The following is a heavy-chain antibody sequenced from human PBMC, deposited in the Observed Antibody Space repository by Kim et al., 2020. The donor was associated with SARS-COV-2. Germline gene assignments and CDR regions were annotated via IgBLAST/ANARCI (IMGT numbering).Heavy chain of an antibody. V-gene: IGHV3-23*01. Sequence: GGSLRLSCAASGFTFSSYAMSWVRQAPGKGLEWVSAISGSGGSTYYADSVKGRFTISRDNSKNTLYLQMNSLRAEDTAVYYCAKGTRQSDIVVVPAATLFDPWGQGTLVTVSS. CDR3: AKGTRQSDIVVVPAATLFDP. CDR2: ISGSGGST. J-gene: IGHJ5*02. CDR1: GFTFSSYA. D-gene: IGHD2-2*01.